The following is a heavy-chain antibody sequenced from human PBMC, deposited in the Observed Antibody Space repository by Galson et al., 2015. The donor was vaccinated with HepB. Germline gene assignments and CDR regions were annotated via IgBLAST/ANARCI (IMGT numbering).Heavy chain of an antibody. CDR1: GYSFTSYW. CDR3: ASSTVAQLRNDAFDI. V-gene: IGHV5-51*01. CDR2: IYPGDSDT. J-gene: IGHJ3*02. Sequence: QSGAEVKKPGESLKISCTGSGYSFTSYWIGWVRQMPGKGLEWMGIIYPGDSDTRYSPSFQGQVTISADKSISTAYLQWSSLKASDTAMYYCASSTVAQLRNDAFDIWGQGTMVTVSS. D-gene: IGHD4-11*01.